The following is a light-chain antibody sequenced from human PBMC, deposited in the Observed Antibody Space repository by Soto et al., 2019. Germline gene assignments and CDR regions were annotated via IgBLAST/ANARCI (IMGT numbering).Light chain of an antibody. CDR1: QSISSSY. Sequence: EIVLTQSPGTLSLSPGERATLSCRVSQSISSSYLAWFQQKPGQAPRLLIYGASTRATGIPDRFTGRGSGTDFSLTISSLDPEDFGVYYCQQYGISPRTFGQGTKVEIK. J-gene: IGKJ1*01. CDR2: GAS. CDR3: QQYGISPRT. V-gene: IGKV3-20*01.